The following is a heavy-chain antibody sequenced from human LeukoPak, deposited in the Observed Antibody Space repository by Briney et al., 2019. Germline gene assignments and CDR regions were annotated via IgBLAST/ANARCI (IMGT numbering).Heavy chain of an antibody. Sequence: HSGGSLRLSCAASGFTFSSYAMHWVRQAPGKGLEWVAVISYDGSKKYYADSVKGRFTISRDNSKNTLYLQMNSLRAEDTAVYYCARGRGIQLWLVPTDYWGQGTLVTVSS. CDR1: GFTFSSYA. J-gene: IGHJ4*02. V-gene: IGHV3-30-3*01. CDR2: ISYDGSKK. CDR3: ARGRGIQLWLVPTDY. D-gene: IGHD5-18*01.